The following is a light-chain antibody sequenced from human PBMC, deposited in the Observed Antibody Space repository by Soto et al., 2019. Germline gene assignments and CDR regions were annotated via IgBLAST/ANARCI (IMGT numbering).Light chain of an antibody. CDR2: ANS. V-gene: IGLV1-40*01. J-gene: IGLJ2*01. Sequence: QSVLTQPPSVSGAPGQRVTISCTGSSSNIGAGYDVHWYQQFPGTAPKLLIYANSNRPSGVPDRFSASKSGTSASLAITGLQSEDEADYYCQSYDSSLSGHVVFGGGTKVTVL. CDR3: QSYDSSLSGHVV. CDR1: SSNIGAGYD.